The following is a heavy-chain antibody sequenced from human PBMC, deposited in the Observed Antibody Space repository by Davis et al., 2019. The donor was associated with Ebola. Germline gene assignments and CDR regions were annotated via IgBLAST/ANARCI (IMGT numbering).Heavy chain of an antibody. V-gene: IGHV3-15*01. D-gene: IGHD2-2*01. CDR3: TTDFTEYQLPMEDYYYYGMDV. CDR1: GFTFSNAW. J-gene: IGHJ6*02. Sequence: GESLKISCAASGFTFSNAWMSWVRQAPGKGLEWVGRIKSKTDGGTTDYAAPVKGRFTISRDDSKNTLYLQMNSLKTEDTAVYYCTTDFTEYQLPMEDYYYYGMDVWGQGTTVTVSS. CDR2: IKSKTDGGTT.